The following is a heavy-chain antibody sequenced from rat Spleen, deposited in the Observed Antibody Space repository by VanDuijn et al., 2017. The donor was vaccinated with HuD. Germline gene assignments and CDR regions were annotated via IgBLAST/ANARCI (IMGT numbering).Heavy chain of an antibody. D-gene: IGHD4-1*01. CDR3: ARRAGGARYFDY. Sequence: QVQLKESGPGLVQPSQTLSLTCTVSGFSLTSYHVSWVRQPPGKGLEGMGVIWTVGSTAYNSLLTSRLSIRRDTSKSQVFLKMNSLQTEYTATYYGARRAGGARYFDYWGQGVMVTVSS. V-gene: IGHV2-43*01. CDR1: GFSLTSYH. CDR2: IWTVGST. J-gene: IGHJ2*01.